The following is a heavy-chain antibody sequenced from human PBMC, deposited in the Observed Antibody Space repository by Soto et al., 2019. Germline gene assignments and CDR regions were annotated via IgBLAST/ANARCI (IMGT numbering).Heavy chain of an antibody. V-gene: IGHV3-74*02. CDR3: ARGIRGHYAFDV. CDR1: GITFSSYW. D-gene: IGHD5-12*01. CDR2: VKTDGST. Sequence: EVQLEESGGDLVQPGGSLRLSCAASGITFSSYWMHWVRQAPGKGLVWVSRVKTDGSTYYADSVKGPFTIFRDNAKNTLYLQMNSLTVEDTAVYYCARGIRGHYAFDVWGQGTMVTFSS. J-gene: IGHJ3*01.